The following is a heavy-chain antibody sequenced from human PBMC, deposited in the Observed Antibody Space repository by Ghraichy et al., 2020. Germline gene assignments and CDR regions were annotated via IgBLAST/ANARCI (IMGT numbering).Heavy chain of an antibody. D-gene: IGHD2-15*01. J-gene: IGHJ6*02. Sequence: LSLTCAASGFTFRSCGMHWVRQAPDKGLEWVAVISYDGTKTYYADSVKGRFTISRDNSRNTLYLQMTSLTAEDTAVYYCAKVGDCSGWTSDYFYGMDVWGQGTTVTVSS. CDR3: AKVGDCSGWTSDYFYGMDV. CDR2: ISYDGTKT. CDR1: GFTFRSCG. V-gene: IGHV3-30*18.